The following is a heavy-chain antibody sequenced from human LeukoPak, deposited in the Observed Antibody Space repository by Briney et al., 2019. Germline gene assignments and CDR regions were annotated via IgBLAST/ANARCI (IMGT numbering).Heavy chain of an antibody. D-gene: IGHD3-16*01. CDR3: ARIGGDLQDS. J-gene: IGHJ4*02. CDR2: IYHSGNT. Sequence: SETLSFTCIVSGYSISSGYYWGWIRQPPGKGLEYIGSIYHSGNTYYNSSLKSRVTISVDTSKNHFSLKLTSVTAADTAVYYCARIGGDLQDSWGQGTLVTVSS. V-gene: IGHV4-38-2*02. CDR1: GYSISSGYY.